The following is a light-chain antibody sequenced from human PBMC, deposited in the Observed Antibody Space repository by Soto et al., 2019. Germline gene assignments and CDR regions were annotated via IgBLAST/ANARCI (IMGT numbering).Light chain of an antibody. CDR1: QSISSW. J-gene: IGKJ4*01. CDR3: QQYNSYSPLT. CDR2: DTF. V-gene: IGKV1-5*01. Sequence: DIQMTQSPSSLSASVGDRVSITCRASQSISSWLAWYQQKPGKAPKLLMFDTFSLESGVPSRSSGSRSGTEFTLTISSLQPDDYATYYCQQYNSYSPLTSGGGTKVDI.